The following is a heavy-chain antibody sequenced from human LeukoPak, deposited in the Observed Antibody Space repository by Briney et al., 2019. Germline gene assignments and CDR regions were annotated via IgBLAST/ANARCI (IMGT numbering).Heavy chain of an antibody. CDR1: GGTFSSYA. CDR2: IIPIFGTA. J-gene: IGHJ4*02. D-gene: IGHD2-2*01. V-gene: IGHV1-69*05. Sequence: SVKVSCKASGGTFSSYAICWVRQAPGQGLEWMGRIIPIFGTANYAQKFQGRVTITTDESTSTAYMELSSLRSEDTAVYYCARGAVPAADGFFDYWGQGTLVTVSS. CDR3: ARGAVPAADGFFDY.